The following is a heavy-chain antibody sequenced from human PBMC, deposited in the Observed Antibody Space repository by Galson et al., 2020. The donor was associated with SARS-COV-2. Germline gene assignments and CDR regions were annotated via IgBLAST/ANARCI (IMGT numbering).Heavy chain of an antibody. CDR3: ARDNFGDDDTSHWFDP. D-gene: IGHD3-16*01. CDR2: ISSSGRTI. CDR1: GFTFSDYY. Sequence: GGSLRLSCAASGFTFSDYYMTWIRRAPGKGLEWISYISSSGRTIYYTDSVKGRFTISRDNAKNSLYLQMNSLRAEDTAVYYCARDNFGDDDTSHWFDPWGQGTLVTVSS. V-gene: IGHV3-11*01. J-gene: IGHJ5*02.